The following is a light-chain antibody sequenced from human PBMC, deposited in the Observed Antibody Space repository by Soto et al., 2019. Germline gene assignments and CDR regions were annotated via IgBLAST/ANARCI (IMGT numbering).Light chain of an antibody. V-gene: IGKV3-20*01. CDR3: QQYGSSPPTT. CDR2: DTS. J-gene: IGKJ1*01. CDR1: QSVSNY. Sequence: EIVLTQSPATLSLSPGERATLSCRASQSVSNYLAWYQQRPGQAPRLLIYDTSSRATGIPARFSGRGSGTEFTLTISRLEPEDFAVYYCQQYGSSPPTTFGQGTKVDIK.